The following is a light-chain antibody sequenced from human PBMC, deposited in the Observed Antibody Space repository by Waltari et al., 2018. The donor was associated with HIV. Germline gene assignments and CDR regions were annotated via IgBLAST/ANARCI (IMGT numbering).Light chain of an antibody. CDR1: QNIYTW. CDR3: QHYRYLPTYSRT. Sequence: DIQMTQSPSTLSASVGDRVTITCRASQNIYTWLAWYQQKPGKAPKILIFKASTLGGGVPSRFSGSGSGTEFRLTISSLQPEDFATYYCQHYRYLPTYSRTFGQGTKVDLK. CDR2: KAS. J-gene: IGKJ1*01. V-gene: IGKV1-5*03.